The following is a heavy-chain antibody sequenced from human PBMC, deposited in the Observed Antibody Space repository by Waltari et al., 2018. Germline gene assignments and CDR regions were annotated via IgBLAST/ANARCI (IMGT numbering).Heavy chain of an antibody. CDR3: ARDWGDDYGDYGPYYYYGMDV. V-gene: IGHV4-4*07. CDR2: IYTSGST. J-gene: IGHJ6*02. Sequence: QVQLQESGPGLVKPSETLSLTCTVPGGSISSYYWSWIRQPAGKGLEWIGRIYTSGSTNYNPSLKSRVTISVDKSKNQFSLKLSSVTAADTAVYYCARDWGDDYGDYGPYYYYGMDVWGQGTTVTVSS. CDR1: GGSISSYY. D-gene: IGHD4-17*01.